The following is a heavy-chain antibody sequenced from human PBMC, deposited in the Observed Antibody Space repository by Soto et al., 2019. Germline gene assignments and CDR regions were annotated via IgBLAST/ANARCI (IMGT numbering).Heavy chain of an antibody. D-gene: IGHD5-12*01. CDR1: GGTFSNYP. J-gene: IGHJ2*01. CDR2: IIPIFGTV. V-gene: IGHV1-69*12. CDR3: ARGNHRWLQLWYFDL. Sequence: QVQLVQSGAEVKKPGSSVKVSCKASGGTFSNYPISWVRQAPGQGLEWMGGIIPIFGTVNYAQKFQGRVTIXEDLSXXTAYMELSGLRSEDTAVYYCARGNHRWLQLWYFDLWGRGTLVTVSS.